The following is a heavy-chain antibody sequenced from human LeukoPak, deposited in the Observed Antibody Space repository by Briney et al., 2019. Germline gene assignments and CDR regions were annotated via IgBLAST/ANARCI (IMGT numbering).Heavy chain of an antibody. J-gene: IGHJ4*02. CDR3: TRDRSRAEDD. D-gene: IGHD1-14*01. Sequence: TGGSLRLSCAASGFTFSGHWMSWVRQAPGKGLEWVANINQGGSDKYYVDSVKGRFTISRDIANNLLYLQMNSLRGEDTAVYYCTRDRSRAEDDWGQGTLVTVSS. CDR2: INQGGSDK. V-gene: IGHV3-7*01. CDR1: GFTFSGHW.